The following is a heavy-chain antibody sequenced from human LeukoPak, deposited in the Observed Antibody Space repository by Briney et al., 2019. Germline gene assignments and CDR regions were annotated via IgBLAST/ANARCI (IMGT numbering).Heavy chain of an antibody. Sequence: SETLSLTCAVSGYSISSGYYWGWIRQPPGKGLEWIGSIYHSGSTYYNPSLKSRLTISVDTSKNQFSLKLISVTAADTAVYYCAKGPGYSSGWYLYWGQGTLVTVCS. V-gene: IGHV4-38-2*01. CDR1: GYSISSGYY. CDR2: IYHSGST. D-gene: IGHD6-19*01. J-gene: IGHJ4*02. CDR3: AKGPGYSSGWYLY.